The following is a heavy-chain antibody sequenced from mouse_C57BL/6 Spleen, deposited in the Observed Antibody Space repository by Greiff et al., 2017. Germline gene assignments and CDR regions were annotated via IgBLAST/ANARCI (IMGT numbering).Heavy chain of an antibody. CDR2: ISYDGSN. V-gene: IGHV3-6*01. J-gene: IGHJ3*01. CDR3: ARGDGNYVAWFAY. CDR1: GYSITSGYY. Sequence: EVKLMESGPGLVKPSQSLSLTCSVTGYSITSGYYWNWIRQFPGNKLEWMGYISYDGSNNYNPSLKNRISITRDTSKNQFFLKLNSVTTEDTATYYCARGDGNYVAWFAYWGQGTLVTVSA. D-gene: IGHD2-1*01.